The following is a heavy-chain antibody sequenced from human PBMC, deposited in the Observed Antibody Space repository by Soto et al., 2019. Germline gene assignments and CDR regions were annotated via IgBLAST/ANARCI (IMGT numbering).Heavy chain of an antibody. J-gene: IGHJ4*02. V-gene: IGHV5-51*01. CDR3: ARQIYDSDTGPHFQYYFDS. D-gene: IGHD3-22*01. Sequence: PGESLKISCKGSGYSFTSYWIGWVRQMPGKGLDWMGIIYPGDSDTRYSPSFRGQVTISADKSISTAYLQWSSLRASDTAMYYCARQIYDSDTGPHFQYYFDSWGQGTPVTVSS. CDR2: IYPGDSDT. CDR1: GYSFTSYW.